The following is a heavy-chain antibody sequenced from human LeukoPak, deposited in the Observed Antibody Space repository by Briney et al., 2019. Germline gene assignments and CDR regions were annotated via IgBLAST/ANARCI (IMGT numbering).Heavy chain of an antibody. V-gene: IGHV4-34*01. CDR1: GGSFSGYY. D-gene: IGHD2-15*01. Sequence: SETLSLTYAVYGGSFSGYYWSWIRQPPGKGLEWIGEINHSGSTNYNPSLKSRVTISVDTSKNQFSLKLSSVTAADTAVYYCASVVNYYYYMDVWGKGTTVTISS. CDR3: ASVVNYYYYMDV. CDR2: INHSGST. J-gene: IGHJ6*03.